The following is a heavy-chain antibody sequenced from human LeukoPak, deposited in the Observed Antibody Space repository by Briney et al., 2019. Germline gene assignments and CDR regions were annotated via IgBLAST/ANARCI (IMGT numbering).Heavy chain of an antibody. Sequence: PSETLSLTCTVSGGSISGYHWSWIRQPPREGLEWIGYIYYNGITNYIPSLKSRVTISVDTSKNQFSLKLISVTAADTAVYYCARDNPYSSSPHWYLDLWGRGTLVTVSA. V-gene: IGHV4-59*01. CDR2: IYYNGIT. D-gene: IGHD6-13*01. CDR3: ARDNPYSSSPHWYLDL. J-gene: IGHJ2*01. CDR1: GGSISGYH.